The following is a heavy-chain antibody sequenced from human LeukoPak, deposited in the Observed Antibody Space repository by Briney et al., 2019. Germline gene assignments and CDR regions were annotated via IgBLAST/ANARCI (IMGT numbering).Heavy chain of an antibody. CDR1: GFILNSYG. CDR3: ARDRHCVNGVCHSPAGMDV. V-gene: IGHV3-33*01. Sequence: GGSLRPSCAASGFILNSYGMHWVRQAPGKGLEWVADIWFDGKNQHFADSVRGRFAISRDNSKNTVYLQISSLRAEDTAVYYCARDRHCVNGVCHSPAGMDVWGQGTTVTVSS. D-gene: IGHD2-8*01. J-gene: IGHJ6*02. CDR2: IWFDGKNQ.